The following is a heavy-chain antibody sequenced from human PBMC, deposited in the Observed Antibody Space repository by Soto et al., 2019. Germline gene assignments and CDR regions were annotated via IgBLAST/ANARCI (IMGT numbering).Heavy chain of an antibody. V-gene: IGHV3-23*01. Sequence: PGGSLRLSCAASEFTFSSDTMSWVRQAPGKGLEWVSAISGSGGSTYYADSVKGRFTISRDNSKNTLYLQMNSLRAEDTAVYYCAKESSSSWYEFPYYGMDVWGQGTTVTVSS. D-gene: IGHD6-13*01. J-gene: IGHJ6*02. CDR1: EFTFSSDT. CDR3: AKESSSSWYEFPYYGMDV. CDR2: ISGSGGST.